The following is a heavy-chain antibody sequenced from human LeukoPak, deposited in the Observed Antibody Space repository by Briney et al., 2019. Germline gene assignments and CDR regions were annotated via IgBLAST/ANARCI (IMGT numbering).Heavy chain of an antibody. D-gene: IGHD1-26*01. CDR3: ARDLVYGAIGNWFDP. CDR2: IYTSGST. V-gene: IGHV4-61*02. Sequence: SQTLSRTCTVSGGSISSGSYYWSWIRQPAGKGLEWIGRIYTSGSTNYNPSLKSRVTISVDTSKNQFSLKLSSVTAADTAVYYCARDLVYGAIGNWFDPWGQGTLVTVSS. CDR1: GGSISSGSYY. J-gene: IGHJ5*02.